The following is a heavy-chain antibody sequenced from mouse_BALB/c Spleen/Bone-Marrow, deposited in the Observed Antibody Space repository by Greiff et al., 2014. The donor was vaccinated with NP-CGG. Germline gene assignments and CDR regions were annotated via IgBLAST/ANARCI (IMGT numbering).Heavy chain of an antibody. D-gene: IGHD1-1*01. Sequence: VQLKESGGGLVQPGGSRKLSCAASGFTFSSFAMHWVRQAPEKGLEWVAYISSGSSTIYYADTVMGRFTISRDNPKNTLFLQMTSLRSEDTAMYYCARSGRSSGYFDYWGQGTTLTVSS. V-gene: IGHV5-17*02. CDR2: ISSGSSTI. J-gene: IGHJ2*01. CDR1: GFTFSSFA. CDR3: ARSGRSSGYFDY.